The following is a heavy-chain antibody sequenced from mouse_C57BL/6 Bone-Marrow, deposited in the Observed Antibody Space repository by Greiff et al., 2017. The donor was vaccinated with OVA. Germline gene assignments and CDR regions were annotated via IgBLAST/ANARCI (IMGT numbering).Heavy chain of an antibody. CDR2: IYPGDGDT. V-gene: IGHV1-82*01. D-gene: IGHD2-2*01. Sequence: QVQLQQSGPELVKPGASVKISCKASGYAFSSSWMNWVKQRPGKGLEWIGRIYPGDGDTNYNGKFKGKATLTADKSSSTAYMQLSSLTSEDSAVYFCARYDGYHSYYAMDYWGQGTSVTVSS. J-gene: IGHJ4*01. CDR3: ARYDGYHSYYAMDY. CDR1: GYAFSSSW.